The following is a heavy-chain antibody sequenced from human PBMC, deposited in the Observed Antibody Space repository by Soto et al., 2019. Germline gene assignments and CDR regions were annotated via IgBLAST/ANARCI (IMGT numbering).Heavy chain of an antibody. CDR1: GFTFSSYG. D-gene: IGHD3-16*02. V-gene: IGHV3-33*01. CDR3: ARDRYGQYYFDY. J-gene: IGHJ4*02. Sequence: GGSLRLSCAASGFTFSSYGMHWVRQAPGKGLEWLAVIWYDGSNKYYADSVKGRFTISRDNSKNTLYLQMNSLRAEDTAVYYCARDRYGQYYFDYWGQGSLVTVSS. CDR2: IWYDGSNK.